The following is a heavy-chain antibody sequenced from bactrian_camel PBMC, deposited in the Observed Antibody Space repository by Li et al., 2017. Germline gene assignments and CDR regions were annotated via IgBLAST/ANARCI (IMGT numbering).Heavy chain of an antibody. CDR2: ISSDNST. Sequence: HVQLVESGGGSVEAGGSLRLSCAAHEYLFTSYCMGWFRQAPGKEREGVASISSDNSTTYADSVKGRFIISKDNAKNTYLQMNSLKPEDTAIYYCAAAQGEPCSYLVDRSRFGYWGQGTQVTVS. D-gene: IGHD3*01. CDR1: EYLFTSYC. V-gene: IGHV3S53*01. J-gene: IGHJ6*01. CDR3: AAAQGEPCSYLVDRSRFGY.